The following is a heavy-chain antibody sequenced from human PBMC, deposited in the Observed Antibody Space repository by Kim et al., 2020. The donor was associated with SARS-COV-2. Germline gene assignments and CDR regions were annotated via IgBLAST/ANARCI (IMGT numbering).Heavy chain of an antibody. V-gene: IGHV3-20*01. D-gene: IGHD1-26*01. CDR2: INWNGGST. CDR3: ARRGDGEPNFDY. J-gene: IGHJ4*02. CDR1: GFTFDDYG. Sequence: GGSLRLSCAASGFTFDDYGMSWVRQAPGKGLEWVSGINWNGGSTGYADSVKGRFTISRDNAKNSLYLQMNSLRAEDTALYHCARRGDGEPNFDYWGQGTLVTVSS.